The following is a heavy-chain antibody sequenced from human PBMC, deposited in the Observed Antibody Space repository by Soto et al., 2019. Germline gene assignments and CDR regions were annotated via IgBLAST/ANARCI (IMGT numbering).Heavy chain of an antibody. CDR1: GYTFTTYG. CDR2: ISASNGNI. V-gene: IGHV1-18*01. D-gene: IGHD6-13*01. J-gene: IGHJ4*02. Sequence: ASVKVSCQASGYTFTTYGISWVRQAPGQGLEWMGWISASNGNIYYGQKFQGRVTMTTDSFTSTAYMELSSLTSDDTAVYYCARALPYSSSGDSWGRGTLVTVS. CDR3: ARALPYSSSGDS.